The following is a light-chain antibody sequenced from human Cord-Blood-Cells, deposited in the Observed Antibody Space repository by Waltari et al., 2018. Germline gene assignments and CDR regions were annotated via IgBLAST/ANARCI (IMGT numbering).Light chain of an antibody. V-gene: IGKV3-11*01. CDR2: DAS. CDR3: QQRSNWPPLT. CDR1: QSVSSY. J-gene: IGKJ4*01. Sequence: EIELTQSPATLSLSPGERATLSCRASQSVSSYLAWYQQKPGQAPRLLIYDASNRATGIPARFSGSGSETDFTLTISSLEPEDFAVYYCQQRSNWPPLTFGGGTKVEIK.